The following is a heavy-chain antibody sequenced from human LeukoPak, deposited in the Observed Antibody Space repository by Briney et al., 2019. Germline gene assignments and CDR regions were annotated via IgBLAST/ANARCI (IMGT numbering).Heavy chain of an antibody. Sequence: GGSLKLSCAASEFTFSNYWMSWVRQPPGKGLERVAHTSQDGSKNYYVDSVRGRFTISRDNAKNSLYLHMNILRAEDAAVYYCATTVAGYPDDYFDFWGQGILVTVSS. CDR2: TSQDGSKN. J-gene: IGHJ4*02. CDR3: ATTVAGYPDDYFDF. CDR1: EFTFSNYW. D-gene: IGHD6-19*01. V-gene: IGHV3-7*01.